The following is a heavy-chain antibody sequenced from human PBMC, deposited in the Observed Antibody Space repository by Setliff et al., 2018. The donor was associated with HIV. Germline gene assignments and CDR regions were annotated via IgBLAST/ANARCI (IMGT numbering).Heavy chain of an antibody. CDR1: GGSFSGFY. J-gene: IGHJ4*02. V-gene: IGHV4-34*01. CDR2: IHHSGST. CDR3: ANFLPDTAAAGPRFDY. D-gene: IGHD6-13*01. Sequence: SETLSLTCAVYGGSFSGFYWSWIRQPPGKGLEWIGEIHHSGSTTYNPSLKSRVTISVDTSKNHFSLKLSSVTAADTAVYYCANFLPDTAAAGPRFDYWGQGTLVTAPQ.